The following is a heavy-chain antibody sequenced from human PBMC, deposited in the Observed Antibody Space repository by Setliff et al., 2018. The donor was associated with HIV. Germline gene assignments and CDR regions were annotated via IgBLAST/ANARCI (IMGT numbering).Heavy chain of an antibody. CDR3: AGESSIAVAEYFQH. CDR1: GFTFSSYS. D-gene: IGHD6-19*01. V-gene: IGHV3-21*01. Sequence: GGSLRLSCAASGFTFSSYSMNWVRQAPGKGLEWVSSISSSSSYTHYADSVKGRFTISRDNVKNSLYLQMNSLRAEDTAVYYCAGESSIAVAEYFQHWGQGTLVTVSS. J-gene: IGHJ1*01. CDR2: ISSSSSYT.